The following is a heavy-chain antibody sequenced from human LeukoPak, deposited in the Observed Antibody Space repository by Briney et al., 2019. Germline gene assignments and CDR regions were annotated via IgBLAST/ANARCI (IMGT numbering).Heavy chain of an antibody. CDR1: GFTFRSYA. CDR3: AKSTETPGSGPVDY. CDR2: ISGSGGST. D-gene: IGHD5-12*01. Sequence: PGGSLRLSCADSGFTFRSYAMSWVRQAPGKGLEWVSAISGSGGSTYYADSVKGRFTISRDNSKNTLYLQMNSLRAEDTAVYYCAKSTETPGSGPVDYWGQGTQVTVSS. V-gene: IGHV3-23*01. J-gene: IGHJ4*02.